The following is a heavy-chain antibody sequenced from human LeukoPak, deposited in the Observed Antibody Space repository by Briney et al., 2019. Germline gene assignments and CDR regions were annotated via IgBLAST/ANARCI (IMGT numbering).Heavy chain of an antibody. J-gene: IGHJ6*03. CDR2: ISGYDGNT. CDR3: ARAPYGDYSGDYYYYYMDV. CDR1: GYTFNTYA. Sequence: ASVKVSCKTTGYTFNTYAINWVRQAPGQGLEWMGWISGYDGNTKYAQKVQGRVTMTADTPTSTAYMELSSLRSDDTAVYYCARAPYGDYSGDYYYYYMDVWGKGTTVTVSS. D-gene: IGHD4-17*01. V-gene: IGHV1-18*01.